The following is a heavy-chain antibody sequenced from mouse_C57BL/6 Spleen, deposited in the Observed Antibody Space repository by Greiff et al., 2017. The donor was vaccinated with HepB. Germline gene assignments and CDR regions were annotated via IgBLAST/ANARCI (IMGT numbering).Heavy chain of an antibody. D-gene: IGHD1-1*01. CDR3: TTPYGSSGNYAMDY. CDR2: IDPENGDT. CDR1: GFNIKDDY. Sequence: EVQLQQSGAELVRPGASVKLSCTASGFNIKDDYMHWVKQRPEQGLEWIGWIDPENGDTEYASKFQGKATITADTSSNTAYLQLSSLTSEDTAVYYCTTPYGSSGNYAMDYWCQGTSVTVSS. J-gene: IGHJ4*01. V-gene: IGHV14-4*01.